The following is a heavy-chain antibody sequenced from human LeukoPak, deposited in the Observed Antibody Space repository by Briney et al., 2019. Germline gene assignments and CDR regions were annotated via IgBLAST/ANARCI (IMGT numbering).Heavy chain of an antibody. D-gene: IGHD3-3*02. Sequence: SETLSLTCTVSGGSISSSTYYWGWIRQPPGKGLEWIGSIFYSGRTYYNPSLKSRVTISVDTSKNQFSLKLSSVTAADTAVYYCARKSSFFFPSHNWFDPWGQGTLVTVSS. V-gene: IGHV4-39*07. CDR3: ARKSSFFFPSHNWFDP. CDR1: GGSISSSTYY. CDR2: IFYSGRT. J-gene: IGHJ5*02.